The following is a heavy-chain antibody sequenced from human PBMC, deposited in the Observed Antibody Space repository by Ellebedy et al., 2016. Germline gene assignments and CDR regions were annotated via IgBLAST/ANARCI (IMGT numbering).Heavy chain of an antibody. CDR3: ARVWGYSYGYFDY. CDR1: GFTFSSYW. J-gene: IGHJ4*02. CDR2: IKQDGSEK. Sequence: GGSLRLXCAASGFTFSSYWMSWVRQAPGKGLEWVANIKQDGSEKYYVDSVKGRFTISRDNAKNSLYLQMNSLRAEDTAVYYCARVWGYSYGYFDYWGQGTLVTVSS. D-gene: IGHD5-18*01. V-gene: IGHV3-7*01.